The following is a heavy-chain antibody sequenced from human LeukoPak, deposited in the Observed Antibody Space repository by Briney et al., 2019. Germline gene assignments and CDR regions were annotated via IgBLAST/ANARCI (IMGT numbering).Heavy chain of an antibody. CDR3: ARHGAGYSSSWRPIAVAGSNYFDY. Sequence: PSETLSLTCTVSGGXISSGGYFWSWIRQHPGKGLEWIGYMHNSENAAYNPSPKSRVTISVDTPKNQFSLKLSSVTAADTAVYYCARHGAGYSSSWRPIAVAGSNYFDYWGQGTLVTVSS. J-gene: IGHJ4*02. V-gene: IGHV4-39*01. CDR2: MHNSENA. D-gene: IGHD6-13*01. CDR1: GGXISSGGYF.